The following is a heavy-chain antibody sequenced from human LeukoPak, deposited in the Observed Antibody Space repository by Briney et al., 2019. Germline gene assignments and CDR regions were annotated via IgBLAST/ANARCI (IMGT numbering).Heavy chain of an antibody. CDR3: AREYYDSSGYPFDY. Sequence: PGGPLRLSCAASGFTFSSYGMHWVRQAPGKGLEWVAVIWYDGSNKYYADSVKGRFTISRDNSKNTLYLQMNSLRAEDTAVYYCAREYYDSSGYPFDYWGQGTLVTVSS. V-gene: IGHV3-33*01. D-gene: IGHD3-22*01. CDR2: IWYDGSNK. J-gene: IGHJ4*02. CDR1: GFTFSSYG.